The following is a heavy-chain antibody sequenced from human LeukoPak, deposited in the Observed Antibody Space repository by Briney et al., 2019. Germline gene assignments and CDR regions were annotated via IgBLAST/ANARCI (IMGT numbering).Heavy chain of an antibody. CDR1: GFTFSSYA. CDR2: ISGSGGLT. V-gene: IGHV3-23*01. J-gene: IGHJ4*02. D-gene: IGHD6-19*01. Sequence: GGSLRLSCAASGFTFSSYAMNWVRQAPGKGLEWVSAISGSGGLTYYAASVKGRFTISRDNSKNTLYLQMDSLRAEDTAVYYCATVGGVAVAGPLGYWGQGTLVTVSS. CDR3: ATVGGVAVAGPLGY.